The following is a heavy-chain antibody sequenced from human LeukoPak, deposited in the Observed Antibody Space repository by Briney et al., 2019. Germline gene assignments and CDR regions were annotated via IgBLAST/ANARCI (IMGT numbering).Heavy chain of an antibody. V-gene: IGHV3-30*04. Sequence: GGSLRLSCAASGFTFSRYEMNWVRQAPGKGLEWVAVISYDGSNKYYADSVKGRFTISRDNSKNTLYLQMNSLRAEDTAVYYCARDLSPRTPFDYWGQGTLVTVSS. D-gene: IGHD1-14*01. CDR1: GFTFSRYE. J-gene: IGHJ4*02. CDR2: ISYDGSNK. CDR3: ARDLSPRTPFDY.